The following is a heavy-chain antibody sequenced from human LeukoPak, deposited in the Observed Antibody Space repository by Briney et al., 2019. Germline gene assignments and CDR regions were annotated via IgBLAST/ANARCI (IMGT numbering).Heavy chain of an antibody. CDR2: IHYSGST. J-gene: IGHJ5*02. Sequence: SETLSLTCTVSGGSISSYYWSWIRQPPGKGLEWIGYIHYSGSTNYNPSLKSRVTISVDTSKNQFSLKLSSVTAADTAVYYCARDVFFRAHNWFDPWGQGTLVTVSS. D-gene: IGHD2/OR15-2a*01. CDR3: ARDVFFRAHNWFDP. V-gene: IGHV4-59*01. CDR1: GGSISSYY.